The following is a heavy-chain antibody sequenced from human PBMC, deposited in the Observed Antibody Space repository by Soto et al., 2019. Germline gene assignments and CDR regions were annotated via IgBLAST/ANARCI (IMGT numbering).Heavy chain of an antibody. CDR1: GFSFSSYS. J-gene: IGHJ6*03. D-gene: IGHD1-1*01. Sequence: PGGSLRLSCAASGFSFSSYSVNWVRQAPGKGLEWVSSISSSSSYIYYADSVKGRFTISRDNAKNSLYLQMNSLRAEDTAVYYCARDLERYYMDVWGKGTTVTVSS. V-gene: IGHV3-21*01. CDR2: ISSSSSYI. CDR3: ARDLERYYMDV.